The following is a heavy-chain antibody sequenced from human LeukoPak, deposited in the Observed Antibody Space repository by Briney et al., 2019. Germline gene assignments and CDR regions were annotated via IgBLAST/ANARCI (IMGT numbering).Heavy chain of an antibody. V-gene: IGHV1-18*01. J-gene: IGHJ3*02. CDR1: GYTFTSYG. CDR3: AAWAGTSDAFDI. D-gene: IGHD3/OR15-3a*01. CDR2: ISAYNRNT. Sequence: ASVKVSCKASGYTFTSYGISWVRQAPGQGLEWMGWISAYNRNTNYAQKFQGRVTMTTDTSTSTAYMDLRSLRSDDTAVYYCAAWAGTSDAFDIWGQGTMVTVSS.